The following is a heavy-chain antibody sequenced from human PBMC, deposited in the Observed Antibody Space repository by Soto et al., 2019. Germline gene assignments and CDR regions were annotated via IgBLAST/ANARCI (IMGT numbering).Heavy chain of an antibody. CDR3: ARVRQWQEDAFHI. CDR1: GFTLSTYW. V-gene: IGHV3-7*01. Sequence: SGGSLRLSCAASGFTLSTYWMSWVRQAPGKGLEWVANIKQDGSQKYYVDSVKGRFTISRDNAKNSLYLQMNSLRAEDTAVYYCARVRQWQEDAFHIWGQGTLVTV. J-gene: IGHJ3*02. CDR2: IKQDGSQK. D-gene: IGHD6-19*01.